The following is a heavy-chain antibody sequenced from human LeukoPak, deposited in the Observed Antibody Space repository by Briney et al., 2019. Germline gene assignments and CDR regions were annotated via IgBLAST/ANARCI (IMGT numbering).Heavy chain of an antibody. Sequence: PSETLSLTCTVSGDSISSGDYYWSWIRQPPGKGLEWIGEISHGGSTNYNPSFSSRITISIDMSKNQLSLKLTSVTAADTAVYYCTRNNWFDPWGQGTLVTVSS. CDR1: GDSISSGDYY. CDR2: ISHGGST. J-gene: IGHJ5*02. CDR3: TRNNWFDP. V-gene: IGHV4-39*07.